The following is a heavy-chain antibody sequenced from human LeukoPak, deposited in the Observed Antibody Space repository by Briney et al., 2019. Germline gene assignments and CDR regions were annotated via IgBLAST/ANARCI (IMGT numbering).Heavy chain of an antibody. D-gene: IGHD6-13*01. CDR1: GFTFSFYS. J-gene: IGHJ6*03. CDR3: ARSPYSSSWRTPGVYYYYYMDV. Sequence: GGSLRLSCAASGFTFSFYSMNWVRQAPGKGLEWVSSISSSGSYIYYADSVKGRFTISRDNAKNSLYLQMNSLRAEDTAVYYCARSPYSSSWRTPGVYYYYYMDVWGKGTTVTVSS. CDR2: ISSSGSYI. V-gene: IGHV3-21*01.